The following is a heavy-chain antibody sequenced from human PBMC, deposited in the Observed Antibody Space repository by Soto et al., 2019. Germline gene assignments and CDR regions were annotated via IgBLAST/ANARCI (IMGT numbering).Heavy chain of an antibody. Sequence: EVQLVESGGGLVQPGGSLRLSCAASGFTFSSYAMHWVRQAPGKGLEYVSAISSNGGSTYYANSVKGRFTISRDNSKDTLYLQMGSLRAKDMSVYYCAREIYDYWGQGTLVTVAA. CDR1: GFTFSSYA. V-gene: IGHV3-64*01. J-gene: IGHJ4*02. CDR2: ISSNGGST. D-gene: IGHD5-12*01. CDR3: AREIYDY.